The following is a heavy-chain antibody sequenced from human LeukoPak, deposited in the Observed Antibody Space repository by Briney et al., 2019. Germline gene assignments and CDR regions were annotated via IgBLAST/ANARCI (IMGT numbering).Heavy chain of an antibody. CDR1: GFTFSNYA. Sequence: GGSLRLSCAASGFTFSNYAMSWVRQAPGKGLEWVSVISGSGTIYYADSVKGRFTISRDNSKNTLYLQMSSLRAEDTALYYCAKDVRRFDYWGRGTLVTVSS. J-gene: IGHJ4*02. CDR3: AKDVRRFDY. CDR2: ISGSGTI. V-gene: IGHV3-23*01.